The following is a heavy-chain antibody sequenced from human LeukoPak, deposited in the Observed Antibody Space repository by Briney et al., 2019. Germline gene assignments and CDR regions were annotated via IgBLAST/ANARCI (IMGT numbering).Heavy chain of an antibody. J-gene: IGHJ4*02. V-gene: IGHV3-23*01. D-gene: IGHD3-10*01. CDR3: AKRGFSGTESYFDY. CDR1: GFTFSSYA. CDR2: ISGSGGST. Sequence: GGSPRLSCAASGFTFSSYAMSWVRQAPGKGLEWVSAISGSGGSTYYADSVKGRFTISRDNSKNTLYLQMNSLRAEDTAVYYCAKRGFSGTESYFDYWGQGTLVTVSS.